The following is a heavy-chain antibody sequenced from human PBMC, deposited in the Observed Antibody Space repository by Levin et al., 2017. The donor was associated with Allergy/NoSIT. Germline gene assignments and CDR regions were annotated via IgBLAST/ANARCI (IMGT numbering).Heavy chain of an antibody. J-gene: IGHJ6*02. CDR2: IHRSGNT. CDR3: ARVEYDYYYMDV. CDR1: GVSVSSNC. Sequence: GESLKISCVASGVSVSSNCLTWVRQAPGKGLEWVSVIHRSGNTYYADSVKGRITISRDNAKNTVYLQMNSLRAEDTAVYYCARVEYDYYYMDVWGQGTTVTVFS. V-gene: IGHV3-53*01. D-gene: IGHD3-3*01.